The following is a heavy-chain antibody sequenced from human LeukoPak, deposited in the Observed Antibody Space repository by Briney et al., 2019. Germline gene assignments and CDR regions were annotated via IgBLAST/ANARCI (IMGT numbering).Heavy chain of an antibody. CDR3: ARESVQYSYGYYYYYGMDV. Sequence: GGSLRLSCAASGFTVGSNYMSWVRQAPGKGLEWVSVIYSGGSTYYADSVKGRFTISRHNSKNTLYLQMNSLRAEDTAVYYCARESVQYSYGYYYYYGMDVWGQGTTVTVSS. CDR1: GFTVGSNY. D-gene: IGHD5-18*01. CDR2: IYSGGST. V-gene: IGHV3-53*04. J-gene: IGHJ6*02.